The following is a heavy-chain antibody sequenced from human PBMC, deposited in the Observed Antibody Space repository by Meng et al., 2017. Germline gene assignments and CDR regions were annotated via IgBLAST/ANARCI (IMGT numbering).Heavy chain of an antibody. CDR2: IGTNGSPT. J-gene: IGHJ4*02. D-gene: IGHD1-1*01. V-gene: IGHV3-48*03. Sequence: GESLKISCAASGFTFRNHEMNWVRQAPGRWLEWVTYIGTNGSPTYYADSVKGRFTISRDNAQNSLYLQINTLRDGDSAVYYCARDPKDDVWSPFDQWGQGTPVTVSS. CDR1: GFTFRNHE. CDR3: ARDPKDDVWSPFDQ.